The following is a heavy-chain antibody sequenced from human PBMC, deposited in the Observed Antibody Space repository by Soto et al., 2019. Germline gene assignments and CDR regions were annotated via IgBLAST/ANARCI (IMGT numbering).Heavy chain of an antibody. CDR2: VSANIGNT. D-gene: IGHD3-9*01. J-gene: IGHJ5*02. CDR1: GYTFTSYG. V-gene: IGHV1-18*01. CDR3: ARNSVHYDILTGPFDP. Sequence: GASVKVSCKASGYTFTSYGISWVRQAPGQGLEWMGGVSANIGNTNYAQKLQGRVTITADESTSTAYMELSSLRSEDTAVYYCARNSVHYDILTGPFDPWGQGTLVTVSS.